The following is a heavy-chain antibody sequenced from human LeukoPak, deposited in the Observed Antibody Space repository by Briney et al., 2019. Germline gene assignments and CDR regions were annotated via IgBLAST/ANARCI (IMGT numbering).Heavy chain of an antibody. CDR2: ISAYNGNT. CDR3: ARVTYYYDSSGYYYDPPNY. CDR1: GYTFTSYG. D-gene: IGHD3-22*01. V-gene: IGHV1-18*01. Sequence: ASVKVSCKASGYTFTSYGISWVRQAPGQGLEWMGWISAYNGNTNYAQKLQGRVTMTTDTSTSTAYMELRSLRSDDTAVYYCARVTYYYDSSGYYYDPPNYWGQGTLVTVSS. J-gene: IGHJ4*02.